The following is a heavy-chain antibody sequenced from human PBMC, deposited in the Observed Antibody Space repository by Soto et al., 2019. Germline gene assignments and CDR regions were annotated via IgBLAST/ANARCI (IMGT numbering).Heavy chain of an antibody. CDR1: GFTFSSYG. D-gene: IGHD3-10*01. CDR2: IWYDGSNK. J-gene: IGHJ3*02. V-gene: IGHV3-33*01. CDR3: ARDPLWFGELTWTAFDI. Sequence: QVQLVESGGGVVQPGRSLRLSCAASGFTFSSYGMHWVRQAPGKGLEWGAVIWYDGSNKYYADSVKGRFTISRDNSKNTLYLQMNSLRAEDTAVYYCARDPLWFGELTWTAFDIWGQGTMVTVSS.